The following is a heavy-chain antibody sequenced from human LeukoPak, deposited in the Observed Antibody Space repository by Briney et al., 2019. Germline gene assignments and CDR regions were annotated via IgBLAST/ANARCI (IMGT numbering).Heavy chain of an antibody. CDR2: INHSGST. CDR3: ARRVTTIGRNDVDS. J-gene: IGHJ4*02. CDR1: GGSFSGYH. V-gene: IGHV4-34*01. Sequence: SETLSLTCAVYGGSFSGYHWSWIRQSPGKGLEWIGEINHSGSTNYNPSLKSRVTISVDTSRNQFSLKLSSVTAADTAVYYCARRVTTIGRNDVDSWGQGTLVTVSS. D-gene: IGHD1-1*01.